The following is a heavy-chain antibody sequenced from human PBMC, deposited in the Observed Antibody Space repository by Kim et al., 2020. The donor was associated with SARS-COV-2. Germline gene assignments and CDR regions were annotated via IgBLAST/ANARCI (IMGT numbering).Heavy chain of an antibody. CDR3: ARDYYDSSGYYWVRGTFDY. J-gene: IGHJ4*02. CDR2: INAGNGNT. V-gene: IGHV1-3*01. CDR1: GYTFTSYA. Sequence: ASVKVSCKASGYTFTSYAMHWVRQAPGQRLEWIGWINAGNGNTKYSQKFQGRVTITRDTSASTAYMELSSLRSEDTAVYYCARDYYDSSGYYWVRGTFDYWGQGTLVTVSS. D-gene: IGHD3-22*01.